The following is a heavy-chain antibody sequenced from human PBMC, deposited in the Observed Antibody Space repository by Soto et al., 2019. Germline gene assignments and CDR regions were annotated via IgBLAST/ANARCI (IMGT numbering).Heavy chain of an antibody. Sequence: QVRLVQSGAEVKKPGASVKVSCKASGYTFTSYGISWVRQAPGQGLEWMGWISAYNGNTNYAQKLQGRVTMTTDTSTSTAYMELRSLRSDDTAVYYCARDAFHYYDSSLIDYWGQGTLVTVSS. D-gene: IGHD3-22*01. CDR2: ISAYNGNT. CDR1: GYTFTSYG. V-gene: IGHV1-18*01. CDR3: ARDAFHYYDSSLIDY. J-gene: IGHJ4*02.